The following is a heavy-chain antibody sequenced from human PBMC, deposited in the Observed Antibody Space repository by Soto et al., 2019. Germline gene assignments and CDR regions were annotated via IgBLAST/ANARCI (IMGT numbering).Heavy chain of an antibody. D-gene: IGHD5-18*01. CDR1: GYTFTGYY. V-gene: IGHV1-2*04. CDR3: ARTSYGTTDAFEI. Sequence: GASVKVSCKASGYTFTGYYMHWVRQAPGQGLEWMGWINPNSGGTNYAQKFQGWVTMTRDTSISTAYMELSRLRSDDTAVYYCARTSYGTTDAFEIWGQRTMVTVSS. J-gene: IGHJ3*02. CDR2: INPNSGGT.